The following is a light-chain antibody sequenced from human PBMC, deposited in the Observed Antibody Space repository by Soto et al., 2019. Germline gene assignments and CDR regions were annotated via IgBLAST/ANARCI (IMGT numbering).Light chain of an antibody. CDR1: QGISSY. Sequence: ILMTQSPSSLSASTGDRVTLTCRASQGISSYLAWYQQKPGKAPKLLIYAAYNLQSGVPSRFSGSGSGTDFTLTISCLQSEDFATYYCQQYYSYPRTFGQGTKVEI. V-gene: IGKV1-8*01. CDR3: QQYYSYPRT. CDR2: AAY. J-gene: IGKJ1*01.